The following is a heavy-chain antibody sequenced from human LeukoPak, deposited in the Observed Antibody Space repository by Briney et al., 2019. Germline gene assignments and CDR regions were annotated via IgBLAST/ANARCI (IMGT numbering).Heavy chain of an antibody. D-gene: IGHD5-24*01. Sequence: ASVKVSCKASGYSFTSHGISWVRQAPGQGLEWMGWIHPNSGGTNYAQKFQGRVTMTRDTSISTAYLDLSRLRSDDTAVYYCARVVVRDANNYKDYWGQGTLVTVSS. CDR3: ARVVVRDANNYKDY. J-gene: IGHJ4*02. CDR2: IHPNSGGT. V-gene: IGHV1-2*02. CDR1: GYSFTSHG.